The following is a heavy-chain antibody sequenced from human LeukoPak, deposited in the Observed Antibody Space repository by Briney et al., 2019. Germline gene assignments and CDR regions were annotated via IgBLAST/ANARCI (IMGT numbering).Heavy chain of an antibody. J-gene: IGHJ4*02. CDR3: AKEVPGSGSSYGGNDY. CDR1: GFTFSSYA. V-gene: IGHV3-23*01. D-gene: IGHD3-10*01. CDR2: ITGTGGVT. Sequence: GGSLRLSCAASGFTFSSYAMGWVRQAPGKGLEWLSAITGTGGVTYYADSVKGRFTISRDSSKTTLYLQMNSLRAEDKAVYYRAKEVPGSGSSYGGNDYWGQGTLVIISS.